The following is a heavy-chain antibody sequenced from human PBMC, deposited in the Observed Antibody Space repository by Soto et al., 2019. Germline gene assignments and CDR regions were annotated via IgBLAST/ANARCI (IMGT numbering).Heavy chain of an antibody. CDR3: ARGGGNSSSYFYFDY. J-gene: IGHJ4*02. CDR2: INHSGST. Sequence: SETLSLTCAVYGGSFSGYYWSWIRQPPGKGLEWIGEINHSGSTNYNPSLKSRVTISVDTSKNHFSLKLSSVTAADTAVYYCARGGGNSSSYFYFDYWGQGTLVTVSS. D-gene: IGHD6-6*01. CDR1: GGSFSGYY. V-gene: IGHV4-34*01.